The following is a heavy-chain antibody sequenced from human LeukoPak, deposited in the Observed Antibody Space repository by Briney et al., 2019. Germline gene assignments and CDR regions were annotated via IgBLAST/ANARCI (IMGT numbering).Heavy chain of an antibody. Sequence: ASVKVSCMASGYTFTSYGISWVRQAPGQGLEWMGWISAYNGNTNYAQKLQGRVTMTTDTSTSTAYMELRSLRSDDTAVYYCARDVRATASSYYYYMDVWGKGTTVTVSS. V-gene: IGHV1-18*01. CDR2: ISAYNGNT. CDR3: ARDVRATASSYYYYMDV. CDR1: GYTFTSYG. J-gene: IGHJ6*03.